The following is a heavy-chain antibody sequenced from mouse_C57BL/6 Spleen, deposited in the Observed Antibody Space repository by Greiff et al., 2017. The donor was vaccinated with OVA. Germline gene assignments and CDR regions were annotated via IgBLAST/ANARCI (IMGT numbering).Heavy chain of an antibody. CDR2: IYPGSGST. CDR3: ARWGSYYAMDY. D-gene: IGHD1-1*02. Sequence: QVQLKESGAELVKPGASVKMSCKASGYTFTSYWITWVKQRPGQGLEWIGDIYPGSGSTNYNEKFKSKATLTVDTSSSTAYMQLSSLTSEDSAVYYCARWGSYYAMDYWGQGTSVTVSS. V-gene: IGHV1-55*01. CDR1: GYTFTSYW. J-gene: IGHJ4*01.